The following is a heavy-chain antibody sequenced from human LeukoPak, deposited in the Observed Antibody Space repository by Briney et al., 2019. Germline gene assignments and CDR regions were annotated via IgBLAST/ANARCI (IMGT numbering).Heavy chain of an antibody. D-gene: IGHD2-2*02. J-gene: IGHJ5*02. V-gene: IGHV3-23*01. CDR1: GFTFSSYA. Sequence: GGSLRLSCAASGFTFSSYAMSWVRQAPGKGLEWVSAISGSGGSTYYADSVKGRFTISRDNSKNPLYLQMNSLRAEDTAVYYCASLGYCSSTSCYTGGWFDPWGQGTLVTVSS. CDR2: ISGSGGST. CDR3: ASLGYCSSTSCYTGGWFDP.